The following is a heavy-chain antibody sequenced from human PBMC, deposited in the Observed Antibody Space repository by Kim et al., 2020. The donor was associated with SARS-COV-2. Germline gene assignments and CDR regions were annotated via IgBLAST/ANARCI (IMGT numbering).Heavy chain of an antibody. D-gene: IGHD3-10*01. CDR2: ISYDGSNK. CDR3: ARDGAWFGEGRYYYYYGMDV. V-gene: IGHV3-33*05. CDR1: GFTFSSYG. J-gene: IGHJ6*02. Sequence: GGSLRLSCAASGFTFSSYGMHWVRQAPGKGLEWVAVISYDGSNKYYADSVKGRFTISRDNSKNTLYLQMNSLRAEDTAVYYCARDGAWFGEGRYYYYYGMDVWGQGTTVTVSS.